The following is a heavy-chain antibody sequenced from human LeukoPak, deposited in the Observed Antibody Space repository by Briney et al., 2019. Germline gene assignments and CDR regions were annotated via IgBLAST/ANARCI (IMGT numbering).Heavy chain of an antibody. CDR3: ARGAVRGGNWFDP. V-gene: IGHV4-39*01. D-gene: IGHD3-10*01. CDR2: IYYSGST. CDR1: GGSISSSSYY. J-gene: IGHJ5*02. Sequence: PSETLSLTCTVSGGSISSSSYYCGWIRQPPGKGLEWIGSIYYSGSTYYNPSLKSRVTISVDTSKNQFSLKLSSVTAADTAVYYCARGAVRGGNWFDPWGQGTLVTVSS.